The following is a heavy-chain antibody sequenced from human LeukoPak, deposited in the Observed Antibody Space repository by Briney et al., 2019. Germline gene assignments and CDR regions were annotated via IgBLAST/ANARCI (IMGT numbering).Heavy chain of an antibody. V-gene: IGHV4-39*01. Sequence: SETLSLTCTVSGGSISSSSYYWGWIRQPPGKGLEWIGSIYYSGSTYYNPSLKSRVTISVDTPKNQFSLKLSSVTASDTAVYYCARQRKSRGSNYHYSDYWGQGTLVTVSS. D-gene: IGHD5-24*01. CDR1: GGSISSSSYY. CDR2: IYYSGST. J-gene: IGHJ4*02. CDR3: ARQRKSRGSNYHYSDY.